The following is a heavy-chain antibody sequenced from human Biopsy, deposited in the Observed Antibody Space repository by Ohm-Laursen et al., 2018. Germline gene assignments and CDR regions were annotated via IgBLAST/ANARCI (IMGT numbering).Heavy chain of an antibody. V-gene: IGHV1-46*01. J-gene: IGHJ6*02. CDR1: GYNFGNYY. CDR3: ARESPLRLGVCGAIRCFKEVFGMDV. D-gene: IGHD2-21*01. Sequence: GASVKVSCKASGYNFGNYYINWVRKVPGQGLEWLGVVNPVAEATMYAQKFQDRITLTRDASTNTVYMDLTSLTSEDTAVYYCARESPLRLGVCGAIRCFKEVFGMDVWGQGTTVIASS. CDR2: VNPVAEAT.